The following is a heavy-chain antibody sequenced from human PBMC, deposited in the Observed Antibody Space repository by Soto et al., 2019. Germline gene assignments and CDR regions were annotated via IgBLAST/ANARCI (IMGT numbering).Heavy chain of an antibody. J-gene: IGHJ6*02. Sequence: EVQLLESGGGLVQPGGSLRLSCAASGFTFSTQAIRWVRQAPGNGLEWVSTISGGGDNTFYADSVKGRVTISRDNSKNTLYHQNNSLRAEDTAVYFCAKVLRSGEDPYYGLDVWGQGTTVTVSS. CDR1: GFTFSTQA. V-gene: IGHV3-23*01. CDR2: ISGGGDNT. CDR3: AKVLRSGEDPYYGLDV. D-gene: IGHD7-27*01.